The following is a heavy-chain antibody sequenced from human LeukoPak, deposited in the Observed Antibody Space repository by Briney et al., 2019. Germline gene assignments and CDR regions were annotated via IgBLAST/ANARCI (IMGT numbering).Heavy chain of an antibody. J-gene: IGHJ3*02. Sequence: SETLSLTCAVYGGSFSGYYWSWIRQPPGKVLEWIGEINHSGSTNYNPSLKSRVTISVDTSKNQFSLKLSSVTAADTAVYYCARLVFYGSGSHDAFDIWGQGTMVTVSS. CDR3: ARLVFYGSGSHDAFDI. CDR2: INHSGST. D-gene: IGHD3-10*01. CDR1: GGSFSGYY. V-gene: IGHV4-34*01.